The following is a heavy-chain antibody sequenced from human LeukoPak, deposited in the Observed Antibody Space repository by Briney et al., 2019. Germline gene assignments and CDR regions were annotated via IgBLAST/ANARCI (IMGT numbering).Heavy chain of an antibody. CDR1: GGTFSSYA. CDR2: IIPIFGTA. J-gene: IGHJ6*03. V-gene: IGHV1-69*01. D-gene: IGHD3-10*01. Sequence: SVKVSCKASGGTFSSYAISWVRQAPGQGLEWMGGIIPIFGTANYAQKFQGRVTITAGESSSTAYMELSSLRSEDTAVYYCARVRSYYGSGSYFGSLYYMDVWGKGTTVTVSS. CDR3: ARVRSYYGSGSYFGSLYYMDV.